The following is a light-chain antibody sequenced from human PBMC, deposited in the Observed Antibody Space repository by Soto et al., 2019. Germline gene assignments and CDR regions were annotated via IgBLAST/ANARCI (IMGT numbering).Light chain of an antibody. CDR3: MQALQSLT. Sequence: EIVMTQSPLTLPVTPGALASISRRSSQSLLYNNTYNYLDWYVQKPGQSPQLLIYFGSNRAPGVPDRFSGSGSGTDFTLKINRVEAEDVGTYYCMQALQSLTFGQGTRLEIK. CDR2: FGS. V-gene: IGKV2-28*01. J-gene: IGKJ5*01. CDR1: QSLLYNNTYNY.